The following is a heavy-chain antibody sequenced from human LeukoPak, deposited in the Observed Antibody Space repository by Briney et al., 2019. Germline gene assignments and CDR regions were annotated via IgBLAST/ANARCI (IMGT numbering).Heavy chain of an antibody. D-gene: IGHD6-19*01. Sequence: GASVKVSCKASGYTFTSYGISWVRQAPGQGLEWMGWISAYNGNTNYAQKLQGRVTMTTDTSTSTAYMELRSLRSDDTAVYYCARDPSNSSGWKTWFDPWGQGTLVTVSS. CDR1: GYTFTSYG. V-gene: IGHV1-18*01. J-gene: IGHJ5*02. CDR3: ARDPSNSSGWKTWFDP. CDR2: ISAYNGNT.